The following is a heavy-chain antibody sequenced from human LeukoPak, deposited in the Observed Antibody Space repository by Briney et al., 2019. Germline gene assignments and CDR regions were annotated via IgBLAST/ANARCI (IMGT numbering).Heavy chain of an antibody. Sequence: GGSLRLSCAASGFTFSTSPMSWVRQPPGKGLEWVSAMNNGPGATFYRDSVRGRFTISRDDSKSTLYLQMNSLRAEDTGTYYCAKTHYDLLDVWGQGTTVTVSS. CDR2: MNNGPGAT. J-gene: IGHJ6*02. CDR1: GFTFSTSP. CDR3: AKTHYDLLDV. D-gene: IGHD5-12*01. V-gene: IGHV3-23*01.